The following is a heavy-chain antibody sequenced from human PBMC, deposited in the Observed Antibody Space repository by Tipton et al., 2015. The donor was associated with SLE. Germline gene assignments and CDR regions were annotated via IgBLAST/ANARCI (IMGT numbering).Heavy chain of an antibody. Sequence: RSLRLSCAASGFSFSNYIMHWVRQPPGKGLEWVAMISFVESDKRYSDSVKGRFTISRDNSKSTLHLQMDSVRAEDTALYYCAKDLYDFGGDTDAFDIWGQGTLVTVSS. J-gene: IGHJ3*02. D-gene: IGHD3-16*01. CDR3: AKDLYDFGGDTDAFDI. CDR1: GFSFSNYI. V-gene: IGHV3-30*18. CDR2: ISFVESDK.